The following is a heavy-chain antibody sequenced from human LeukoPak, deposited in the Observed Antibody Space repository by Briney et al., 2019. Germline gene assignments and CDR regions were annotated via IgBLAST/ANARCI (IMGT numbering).Heavy chain of an antibody. CDR1: GFTFSSNA. J-gene: IGHJ4*02. V-gene: IGHV3-23*01. D-gene: IGHD6-19*01. CDR3: AKVASRGGWLDF. CDR2: FSGGST. Sequence: PGGSLRLSCAASGFTFSSNAMSWVRQAPGKGLEWVSVFSGGSTYYAASGKGRFTISRDNSKNMVYLQMDSLRAEDTAVYYCAKVASRGGWLDFWGQGTRVTVS.